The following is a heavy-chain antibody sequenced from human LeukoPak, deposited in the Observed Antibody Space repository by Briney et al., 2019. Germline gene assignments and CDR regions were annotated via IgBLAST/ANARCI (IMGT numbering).Heavy chain of an antibody. J-gene: IGHJ4*02. CDR1: GYTLTELS. D-gene: IGHD1-26*01. CDR2: FDPEDGET. V-gene: IGHV1-24*01. Sequence: GASVKVSCKVSGYTLTELSMHWVRQAPGKGLEWMGGFDPEDGETIYAQKFQGRVTMTEDTSTDTAYMELSSLRSEDTAVYYCATGPGSSTTAGSFDYWGQGTLVTVSS. CDR3: ATGPGSSTTAGSFDY.